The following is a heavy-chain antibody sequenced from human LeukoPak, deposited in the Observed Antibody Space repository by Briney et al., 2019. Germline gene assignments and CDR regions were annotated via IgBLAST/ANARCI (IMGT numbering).Heavy chain of an antibody. CDR3: AKYTRIHYYDSSGHSDY. Sequence: PGGSLRLSCAASGFTFSSYGMHWVRQAPGKGLEWVAFIRYDGSNKYYADSVKGRFTISRDNSKNTLYLQMNSLRAEDTAVYYCAKYTRIHYYDSSGHSDYWGQGTLVTVSS. V-gene: IGHV3-30*02. J-gene: IGHJ4*02. CDR1: GFTFSSYG. D-gene: IGHD3-22*01. CDR2: IRYDGSNK.